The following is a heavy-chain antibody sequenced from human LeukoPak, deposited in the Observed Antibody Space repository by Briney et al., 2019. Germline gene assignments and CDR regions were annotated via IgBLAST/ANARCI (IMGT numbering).Heavy chain of an antibody. D-gene: IGHD4-17*01. Sequence: PGGSLRLSCAASGFTFSSYSVNWVRQAPGKGLEWVSSISSSSSYIYYADSVKGRFTISRDNAKNSLYLQMNSLRAEDTAVYYCARRGNYGDSLDYWGQGTLVTVSS. CDR2: ISSSSSYI. CDR3: ARRGNYGDSLDY. J-gene: IGHJ4*02. CDR1: GFTFSSYS. V-gene: IGHV3-21*01.